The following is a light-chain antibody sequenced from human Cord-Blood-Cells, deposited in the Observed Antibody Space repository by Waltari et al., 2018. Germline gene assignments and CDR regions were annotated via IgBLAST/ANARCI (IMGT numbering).Light chain of an antibody. CDR1: QGVSRSH. J-gene: IGKJ2*01. Sequence: ELVFTQSPGTLSLSPGERATLSCRASQGVSRSHLAWYQQKPGQAPRLLIYGASSRATGIPDRFRGSGSGTDFTLTISRLEPEDFAVYYCQQYGSSPYTFGQGTKLEIK. CDR3: QQYGSSPYT. V-gene: IGKV3-20*01. CDR2: GAS.